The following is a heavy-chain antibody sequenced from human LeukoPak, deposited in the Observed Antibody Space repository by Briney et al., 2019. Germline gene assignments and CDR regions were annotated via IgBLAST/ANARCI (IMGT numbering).Heavy chain of an antibody. Sequence: SETLSLTCAVSGYSISSGYFWGWIRQPPGKGLEWVGSVYHSGSTYYNPSLKSRVTISVDTSKNQFSLNLNSVTAADTAVYYCARDAPSSIVGATPNAFDIWGQGTMVTVSS. CDR1: GYSISSGYF. CDR2: VYHSGST. CDR3: ARDAPSSIVGATPNAFDI. V-gene: IGHV4-38-2*02. J-gene: IGHJ3*02. D-gene: IGHD1-26*01.